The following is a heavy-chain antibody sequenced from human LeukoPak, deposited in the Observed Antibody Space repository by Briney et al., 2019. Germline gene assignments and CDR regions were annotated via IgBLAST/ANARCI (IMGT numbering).Heavy chain of an antibody. D-gene: IGHD1-26*01. CDR3: ARKAVGETSNYFDY. CDR2: IYHSGST. CDR1: GDSISSSNW. Sequence: SETLSLTCAVSGDSISSSNWWSWVRQPPGKGLEWIGEIYHSGSTNYNPSLKSRVTISLDKSKNQFSLKLSSVTAADTALYYCARKAVGETSNYFDYWGQGTLVTVSS. J-gene: IGHJ4*02. V-gene: IGHV4-4*02.